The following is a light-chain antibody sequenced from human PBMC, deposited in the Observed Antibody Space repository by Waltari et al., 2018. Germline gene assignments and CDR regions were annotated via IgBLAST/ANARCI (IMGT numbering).Light chain of an antibody. CDR3: QQYNNWPALT. Sequence: EIVMTQSPATLSVSPGERATLSCRASQSVSSNLAWNQQNPGQAPRLLIYGASTRATGSPARFSCSGSGTEFTLTISSLQSEDFAVYYCQQYNNWPALTFGGGTKVEIK. CDR2: GAS. V-gene: IGKV3-15*01. J-gene: IGKJ4*01. CDR1: QSVSSN.